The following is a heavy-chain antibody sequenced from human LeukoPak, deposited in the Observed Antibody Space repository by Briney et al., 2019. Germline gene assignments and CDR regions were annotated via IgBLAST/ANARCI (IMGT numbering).Heavy chain of an antibody. CDR3: ARETGYSSAMV. D-gene: IGHD6-19*01. CDR2: IYSDGST. Sequence: GGSLRLSCAASGFTFSSYSMIWVRQPPGKGLEWVSIIYSDGSTYYADSVKGRFTISRDNSKNTVYLQMNSLRAEDTAVYYCARETGYSSAMVWGQGTLVTVSS. J-gene: IGHJ4*02. CDR1: GFTFSSYS. V-gene: IGHV3-53*01.